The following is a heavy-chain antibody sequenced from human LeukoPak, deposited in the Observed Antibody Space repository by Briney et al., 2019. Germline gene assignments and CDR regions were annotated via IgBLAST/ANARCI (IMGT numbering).Heavy chain of an antibody. J-gene: IGHJ4*02. D-gene: IGHD3-10*01. CDR2: ISGSGGST. Sequence: GGSLRLSCAASGFTFSSYATSWVRPAPGEGVGWVSAISGSGGSTYYADSVKGRFTISRDNSKNTLYLQMNSLRAEDTAVYYCARSFRGVTLYYFDYWGQGTLVTVSS. CDR1: GFTFSSYA. V-gene: IGHV3-23*01. CDR3: ARSFRGVTLYYFDY.